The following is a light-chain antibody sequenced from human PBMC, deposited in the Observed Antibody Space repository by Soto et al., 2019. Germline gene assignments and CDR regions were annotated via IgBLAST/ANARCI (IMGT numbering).Light chain of an antibody. V-gene: IGKV1-5*01. CDR1: QTISNW. CDR2: DAS. J-gene: IGKJ1*01. CDR3: QQYSNYSPWT. Sequence: IQMTQSPSTLSASVGDRVTITCRASQTISNWLAWYQQKLGKAPKLLIYDASSLQSGVPSRFSGSGSGTEFTLTISSLQPDDFATYYCQQYSNYSPWTFGQGTKVEIK.